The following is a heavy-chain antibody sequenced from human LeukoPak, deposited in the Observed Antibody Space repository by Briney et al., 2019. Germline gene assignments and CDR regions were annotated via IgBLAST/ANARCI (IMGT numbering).Heavy chain of an antibody. Sequence: ASVKVSCKASGYTFTGYYMHWVRQAPGQGLEWMGWIIPNSGGTNYAQNFQGNVTMTTDTSISTAYMELSRLRSDDTAVHYCARGASWQTYYYYYMDVWGKGTTVTVSS. CDR2: IIPNSGGT. V-gene: IGHV1-2*02. CDR3: ARGASWQTYYYYYMDV. J-gene: IGHJ6*03. D-gene: IGHD2-2*01. CDR1: GYTFTGYY.